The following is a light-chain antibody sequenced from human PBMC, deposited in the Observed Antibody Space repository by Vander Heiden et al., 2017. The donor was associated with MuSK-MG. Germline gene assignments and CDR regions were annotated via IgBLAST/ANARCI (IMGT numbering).Light chain of an antibody. V-gene: IGLV3-1*01. Sequence: SYDLTQPPSMSVSPGQTANITCSGDKLSDKYTFWYQQKPGQSPIVIIYQDKKRPSGIPERFSGSNFVNTATLTISVTQAMDEADYYCQTWDRGTLIFGGGTKLTVL. J-gene: IGLJ2*01. CDR1: KLSDKY. CDR3: QTWDRGTLI. CDR2: QDK.